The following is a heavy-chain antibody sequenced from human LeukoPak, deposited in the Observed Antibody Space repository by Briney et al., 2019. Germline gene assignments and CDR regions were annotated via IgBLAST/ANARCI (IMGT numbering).Heavy chain of an antibody. V-gene: IGHV4-34*01. CDR1: GGSFSGYY. J-gene: IGHJ4*02. CDR3: ARGRRFDY. CDR2: INDSGSN. Sequence: PSETLSLTCAVYGGSFSGYYWSWIRQPPGKGLECIGEINDSGSNNYNPTLKSRVTISVDTSKNHCSLKLSSVAAADTAVYYCARGRRFDYWGQGTLVTVSS.